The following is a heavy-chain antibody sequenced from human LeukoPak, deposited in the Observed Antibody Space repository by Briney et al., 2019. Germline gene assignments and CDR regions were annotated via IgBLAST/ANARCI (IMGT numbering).Heavy chain of an antibody. J-gene: IGHJ4*02. CDR1: GFTFSSYG. CDR3: AKSRHYDSSGYVDY. CDR2: IWYDGSNK. V-gene: IGHV3-33*06. Sequence: PGGSLRLSCAASGFTFSSYGMHWVRQAPGKGLEWVAVIWYDGSNKYYADSVKGRFTISRDNSKNTLYLQMNSLRAEDTVVYYCAKSRHYDSSGYVDYWGQGTLVTVSS. D-gene: IGHD3-22*01.